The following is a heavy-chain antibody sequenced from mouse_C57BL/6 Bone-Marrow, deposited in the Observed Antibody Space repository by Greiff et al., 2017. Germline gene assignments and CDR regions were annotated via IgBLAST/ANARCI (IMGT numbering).Heavy chain of an antibody. Sequence: QVQLQQSGAELARPGASVKLSCKASGYTFTSYGISWVKQRTGQGLEWIGEIYPRSGNTYYNEKFKGKATLTADKSSSTAYMELRSLTSEYSAVYCCAREGGNYYALDYWGQGTTVTVSS. D-gene: IGHD2-1*01. CDR2: IYPRSGNT. J-gene: IGHJ4*01. CDR3: AREGGNYYALDY. CDR1: GYTFTSYG. V-gene: IGHV1-81*01.